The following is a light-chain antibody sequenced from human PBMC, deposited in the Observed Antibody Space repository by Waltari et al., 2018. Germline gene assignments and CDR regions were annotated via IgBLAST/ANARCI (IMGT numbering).Light chain of an antibody. Sequence: EIVTTQSPATPSVAPGERAPLSCRASQSVSSNLAWYQQKPGQAPRLLIYGASTRATGIPARFSGSGSGTEFTLTISSLQSEDFAVYYCQQYNNWPTTFGGGTKVEIK. CDR3: QQYNNWPTT. CDR2: GAS. J-gene: IGKJ4*01. CDR1: QSVSSN. V-gene: IGKV3-15*01.